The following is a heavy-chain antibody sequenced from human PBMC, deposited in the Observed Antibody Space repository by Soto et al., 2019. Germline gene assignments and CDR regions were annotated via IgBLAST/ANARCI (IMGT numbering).Heavy chain of an antibody. Sequence: VRQAPGQGLEWMGWVNPNSGGTKYAQRFQGRVTMTRDTSISTAYMELSRLRSDDTAMYYCARIIVGATGAFDLWGQGTLVTVSS. CDR3: ARIIVGATGAFDL. V-gene: IGHV1-2*02. J-gene: IGHJ4*02. CDR2: VNPNSGGT. D-gene: IGHD1-26*01.